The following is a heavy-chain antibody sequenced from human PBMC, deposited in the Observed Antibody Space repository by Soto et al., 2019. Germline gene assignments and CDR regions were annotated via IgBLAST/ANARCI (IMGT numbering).Heavy chain of an antibody. CDR1: GYTFTSYG. CDR2: INTYSGNT. V-gene: IGHV1-18*01. CDR3: AKDYRIMGASDAFDI. J-gene: IGHJ3*02. D-gene: IGHD1-26*01. Sequence: SCKTSGYTFTSYGIGWARQAPGQGLEWMGWINTYSGNTNYAQNLQGRVTLTTDTSKNTLYLQMNSLRAEDTALYYCAKDYRIMGASDAFDIWGQGTMVTVSS.